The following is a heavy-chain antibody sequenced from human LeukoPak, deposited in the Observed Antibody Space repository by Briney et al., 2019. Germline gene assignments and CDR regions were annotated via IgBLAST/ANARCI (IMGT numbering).Heavy chain of an antibody. J-gene: IGHJ6*03. Sequence: GESLKISCKGSGYTVSSYWIGWVLQMPGKGLEWMGLINPDDSDTRYSPSFKGQVTISANKSISTAYLQWSSLKASDTAMYYCARLAYCSNDVCYSNYYYSMDVWGKGTTVTVSS. CDR2: INPDDSDT. CDR3: ARLAYCSNDVCYSNYYYSMDV. D-gene: IGHD2-8*01. CDR1: GYTVSSYW. V-gene: IGHV5-51*01.